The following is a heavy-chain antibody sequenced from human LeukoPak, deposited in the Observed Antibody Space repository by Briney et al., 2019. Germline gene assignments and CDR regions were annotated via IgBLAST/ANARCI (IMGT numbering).Heavy chain of an antibody. CDR1: GYSISSGYY. Sequence: SETLSLTCAVSGYSISSGYYWGWIRQPPGKGLEWIGSIYHSGSTYYNPSLKSRVTISVDTSKNQFSLKLSSVTAADTAVYYCARNRPYDSSGYYSGDYYYYYMDVWGKGTTVTVSS. CDR2: IYHSGST. CDR3: ARNRPYDSSGYYSGDYYYYYMDV. D-gene: IGHD3-22*01. J-gene: IGHJ6*03. V-gene: IGHV4-38-2*01.